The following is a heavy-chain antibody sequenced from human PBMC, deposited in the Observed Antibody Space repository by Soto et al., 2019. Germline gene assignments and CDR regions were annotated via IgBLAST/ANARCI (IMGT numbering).Heavy chain of an antibody. V-gene: IGHV1-69*01. Sequence: QVPLVQSGAEVKKPGSSVKVSCKASGGTFSSYAISWVRQAPGQGLEWMGGIIPIFGTANYAQKFQGRVTITADESTSTAYMELSSLRSEDTAVYYCARDQEERWGPLSGYFDYWGQGTLVTVSS. CDR3: ARDQEERWGPLSGYFDY. CDR2: IIPIFGTA. J-gene: IGHJ4*02. CDR1: GGTFSSYA. D-gene: IGHD3-16*01.